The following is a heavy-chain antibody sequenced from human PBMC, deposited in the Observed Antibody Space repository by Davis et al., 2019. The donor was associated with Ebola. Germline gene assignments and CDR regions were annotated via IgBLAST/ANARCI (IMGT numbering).Heavy chain of an antibody. Sequence: GGSLSLSFAASGFTSTAYYMGWIRQAPGKGLEWVSYISGDSLYTNYADSVRGRFTISRDDAKNSLYLQMNNLRAEDTAVYYCVRVSRKIATGWYRFDAFDIWGQGTLVTVSS. J-gene: IGHJ3*02. CDR1: GFTSTAYY. V-gene: IGHV3-11*06. CDR3: VRVSRKIATGWYRFDAFDI. CDR2: ISGDSLYT. D-gene: IGHD6-19*01.